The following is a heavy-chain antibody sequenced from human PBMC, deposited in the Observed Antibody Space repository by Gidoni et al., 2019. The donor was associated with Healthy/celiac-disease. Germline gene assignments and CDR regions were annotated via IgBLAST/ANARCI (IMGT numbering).Heavy chain of an antibody. CDR2: TYYRSKWYN. V-gene: IGHV6-1*01. CDR3: AREGNWNFVGYYYYYMDV. J-gene: IGHJ6*03. D-gene: IGHD1-7*01. Sequence: QVQLQQSVPGLVKPSQTLSLTCAISGDSASSNSAAWHWIRQAPSRGLEWLGRTYYRSKWYNDYAVSVKSRITINPDTSTNQFSLQLNSVPPEDTAVYYCAREGNWNFVGYYYYYMDVWGKGTTVTVSS. CDR1: GDSASSNSAA.